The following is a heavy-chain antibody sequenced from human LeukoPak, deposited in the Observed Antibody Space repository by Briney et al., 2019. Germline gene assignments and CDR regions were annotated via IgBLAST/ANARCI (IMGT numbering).Heavy chain of an antibody. CDR3: ARVGDGEWGHYMDV. CDR1: GFTFSSYW. D-gene: IGHD2-8*01. Sequence: GGSLRLSCAASGFTFSSYWMSWVRQAPAKGLEWVANIKQDGSERYYVDSVKGRFTISRDNAKNSLYLQMNSLRAEDTAVYYCARVGDGEWGHYMDVWGKGTTVTVSS. J-gene: IGHJ6*03. CDR2: IKQDGSER. V-gene: IGHV3-7*01.